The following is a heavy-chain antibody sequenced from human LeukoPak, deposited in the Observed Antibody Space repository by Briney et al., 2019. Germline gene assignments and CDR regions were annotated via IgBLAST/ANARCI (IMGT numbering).Heavy chain of an antibody. D-gene: IGHD2/OR15-2a*01. Sequence: GESLNISGKGSESRFTSYWIGWVRKMPGKGLEWMGIIYPGDSDTRYSPSFQGQVTISADKSITTAYLQWSSLKASDTAIYYCARLEPGLEYSDPWGQGTLVTVCS. CDR3: ARLEPGLEYSDP. CDR2: IYPGDSDT. V-gene: IGHV5-51*01. CDR1: ESRFTSYW. J-gene: IGHJ5*02.